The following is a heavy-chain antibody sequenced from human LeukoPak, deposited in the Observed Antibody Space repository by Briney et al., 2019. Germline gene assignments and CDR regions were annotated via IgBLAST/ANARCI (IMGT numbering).Heavy chain of an antibody. Sequence: SETQSLTCTVFGGSISTYYWSWIRQPPGQRLEWIGYIYYSGSAKYNPSLKSRVTISVDTSKNQFSLKLSSVTAADTAVYYCARSYGLGNYFDYWGQGTLVTVSS. CDR2: IYYSGSA. CDR3: ARSYGLGNYFDY. V-gene: IGHV4-59*01. D-gene: IGHD3-10*01. CDR1: GGSISTYY. J-gene: IGHJ4*02.